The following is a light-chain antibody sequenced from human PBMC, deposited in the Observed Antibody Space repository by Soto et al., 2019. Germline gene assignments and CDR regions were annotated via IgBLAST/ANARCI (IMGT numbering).Light chain of an antibody. J-gene: IGKJ5*01. V-gene: IGKV1-33*01. CDR2: DAS. CDR1: QDINNF. Sequence: DIQMTQSPSSLSASVGDSVTISCQASQDINNFLNWYQQKPGKPPQLLIYDASTLEKGVPSRFSGAGSGADFTLKISRVEAEDVGVYYCMQITQFPPTFGQGTRLEI. CDR3: MQITQFPPT.